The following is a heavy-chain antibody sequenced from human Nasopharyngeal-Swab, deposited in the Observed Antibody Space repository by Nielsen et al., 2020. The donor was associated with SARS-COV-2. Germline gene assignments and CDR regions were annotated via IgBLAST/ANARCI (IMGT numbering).Heavy chain of an antibody. V-gene: IGHV4-59*02. D-gene: IGHD3-10*01. Sequence: SETLSLTCTVSGDSGISSYWSWLRQTPGKGLEWIGYIYQNGYTNYNPSLKSRITLSIETSRKKFCLRLRSATAAETAMYYCAKEGEGGPNYFEFWGQGNLVTVSS. CDR1: GDSGISSY. J-gene: IGHJ4*02. CDR2: IYQNGYT. CDR3: AKEGEGGPNYFEF.